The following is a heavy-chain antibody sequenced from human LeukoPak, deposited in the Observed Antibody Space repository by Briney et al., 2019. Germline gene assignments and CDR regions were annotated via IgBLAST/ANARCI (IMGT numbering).Heavy chain of an antibody. CDR1: GFTFSSYA. Sequence: GGSLRLSCAASGFTFSSYAMHWVRQAPGKGLEWVAVISYDGSNKYYADSVKGRFTISRDNSKNTLYLQMNSLRAEDTAVYYCARPLVGATALDYWGQGTLVTVSS. V-gene: IGHV3-30-3*01. CDR2: ISYDGSNK. D-gene: IGHD1-26*01. CDR3: ARPLVGATALDY. J-gene: IGHJ4*02.